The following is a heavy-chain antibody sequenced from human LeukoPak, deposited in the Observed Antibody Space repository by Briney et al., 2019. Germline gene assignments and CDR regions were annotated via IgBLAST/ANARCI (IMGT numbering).Heavy chain of an antibody. J-gene: IGHJ3*02. CDR1: GFVVSSNY. CDR3: AREYSSTSGRAFDI. Sequence: GGSLRLSCAASGFVVSSNYMNWVRQAPGKGLEWVSYISSSSSAIYYADSVKGRFTISRDNAKNSLFLQMNGLRADDTAVYYCAREYSSTSGRAFDIWGQGTMVTVSS. CDR2: ISSSSSAI. D-gene: IGHD6-6*01. V-gene: IGHV3-48*01.